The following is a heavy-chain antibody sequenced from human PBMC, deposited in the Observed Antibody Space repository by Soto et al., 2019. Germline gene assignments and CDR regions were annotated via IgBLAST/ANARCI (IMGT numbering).Heavy chain of an antibody. J-gene: IGHJ5*02. CDR1: GDSISGYY. CDR2: TYYTGST. D-gene: IGHD3-10*01. Sequence: PSETLSLTCTVSGDSISGYYWSWIRQAPGKGLEWIGYTYYTGSTYYNPSLKSRVTISVDTSKNQFSLKLSSVTAADTAVYYCARDRKVRGVIPLGFDPRGQGTLVTVSS. V-gene: IGHV4-59*12. CDR3: ARDRKVRGVIPLGFDP.